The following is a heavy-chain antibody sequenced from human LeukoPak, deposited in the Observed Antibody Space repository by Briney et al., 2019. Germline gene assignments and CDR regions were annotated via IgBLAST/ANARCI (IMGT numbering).Heavy chain of an antibody. CDR3: ARVGATAPFDY. D-gene: IGHD5-12*01. V-gene: IGHV3-48*01. J-gene: IGHJ4*02. CDR1: GFTFSSYS. Sequence: GGSLRLSCAASGFTFSSYSINWVRQAPGKGLEWVSYISSSISTIYYADSVKGRFTISRDKAKNSLYLQMNSLRAEDTAVYYCARVGATAPFDYWGQGTLVTVSS. CDR2: ISSSISTI.